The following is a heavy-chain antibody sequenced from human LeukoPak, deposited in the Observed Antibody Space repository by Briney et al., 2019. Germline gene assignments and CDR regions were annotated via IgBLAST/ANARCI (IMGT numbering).Heavy chain of an antibody. V-gene: IGHV1-69*01. Sequence: SVTVSCKASGGTFSSYAISWVRQAPGQGLEWMGGIIPIFGTANYAQKFQGRVTITADESTSTAYMELSSLRSEDTAVYYCEIRTGYCSSTSCSTYYFDYWGQGTLVTVSS. CDR1: GGTFSSYA. D-gene: IGHD2-2*01. J-gene: IGHJ4*02. CDR3: EIRTGYCSSTSCSTYYFDY. CDR2: IIPIFGTA.